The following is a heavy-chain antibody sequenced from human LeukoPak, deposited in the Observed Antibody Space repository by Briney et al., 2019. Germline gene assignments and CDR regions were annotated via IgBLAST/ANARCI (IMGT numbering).Heavy chain of an antibody. CDR3: AREDPGYSSGWYGESSYMDV. V-gene: IGHV4-59*01. D-gene: IGHD6-19*01. Sequence: PSETLSLTCTVSGGSINSYYWSWIRQPPGKGLEWIGYIYYSGRTNYNPSLKSRVTISVDTSKNQFSLKLSSVTAADTAVYYCAREDPGYSSGWYGESSYMDVWGKGTTVTISS. CDR1: GGSINSYY. J-gene: IGHJ6*03. CDR2: IYYSGRT.